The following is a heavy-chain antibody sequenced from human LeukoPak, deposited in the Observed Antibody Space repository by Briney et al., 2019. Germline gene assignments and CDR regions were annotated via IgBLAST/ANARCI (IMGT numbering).Heavy chain of an antibody. J-gene: IGHJ3*02. Sequence: GGSLTLSCAASGLTFSSYSMNWVRQAPGKGLEWVSSISSSSSYIYYADSVKGPFTISRDNAKNSLYLQMNSLRAEDTAVYYCARVTMVRGVYDAFDIWGQGTMVSVSS. CDR3: ARVTMVRGVYDAFDI. V-gene: IGHV3-21*01. CDR1: GLTFSSYS. D-gene: IGHD3-10*01. CDR2: ISSSSSYI.